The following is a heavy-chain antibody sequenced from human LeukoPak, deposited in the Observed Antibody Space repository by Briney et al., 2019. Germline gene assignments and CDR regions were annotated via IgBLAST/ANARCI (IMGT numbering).Heavy chain of an antibody. CDR1: GFTFSSYA. D-gene: IGHD6-6*01. J-gene: IGHJ4*02. Sequence: GGSLRLSCVASGFTFSSYAMSWVRQAPGKGLEWVSAISASGGSTHNADSVKGRFTISRDNSKNTLYLQMNSLRAEDTAIYYCAKSANVCSSSSVNEFDYWGQGTLVTVSS. V-gene: IGHV3-23*01. CDR2: ISASGGST. CDR3: AKSANVCSSSSVNEFDY.